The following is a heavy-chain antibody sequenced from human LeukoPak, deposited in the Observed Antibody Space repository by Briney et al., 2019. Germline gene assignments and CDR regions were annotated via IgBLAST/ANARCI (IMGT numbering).Heavy chain of an antibody. CDR2: IYWDEDK. CDR1: GFSFSTSGVG. V-gene: IGHV2-5*02. D-gene: IGHD3-9*01. J-gene: IGHJ4*02. Sequence: ESGPTLVKPTQTLTLTCTFSGFSFSTSGVGVGWIRQPPGKALEWLAVIYWDEDKRYRPSLKSRLTITKDTSKNQVVLTMTNMDPVDTATYYCARSPYYDIFTGSRGTFDYWGRGILVAVSS. CDR3: ARSPYYDIFTGSRGTFDY.